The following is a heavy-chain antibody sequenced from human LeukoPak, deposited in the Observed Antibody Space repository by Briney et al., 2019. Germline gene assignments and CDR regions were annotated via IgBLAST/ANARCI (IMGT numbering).Heavy chain of an antibody. Sequence: SETLSLTCTVSGASVSSASYWTWIRQPPGKGVEWIAHIYNGVNTNYNPSLKSRVIISVDTSKNQFSLKLSSVTAADTAVYYCARRYCSGGSCYSDNWFDPWGQGTLVTVSS. CDR3: ARRYCSGGSCYSDNWFDP. CDR1: GASVSSASY. J-gene: IGHJ5*02. V-gene: IGHV4-61*01. D-gene: IGHD2-15*01. CDR2: IYNGVNT.